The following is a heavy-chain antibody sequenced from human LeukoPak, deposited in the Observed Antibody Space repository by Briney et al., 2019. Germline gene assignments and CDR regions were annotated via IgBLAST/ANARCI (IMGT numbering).Heavy chain of an antibody. CDR2: INSDGSST. D-gene: IGHD2-2*01. CDR1: GFTFSSYW. CDR3: ASLAGSTSWALFDY. Sequence: PGGSLRLSCAASGFTFSSYWMHWVRQAPGKGLGWVSRINSDGSSTSYADSVKGRFTISRDNAKNTLYLQMNSLRAEDTAVYYCASLAGSTSWALFDYWGQGTLVTVSS. V-gene: IGHV3-74*01. J-gene: IGHJ4*02.